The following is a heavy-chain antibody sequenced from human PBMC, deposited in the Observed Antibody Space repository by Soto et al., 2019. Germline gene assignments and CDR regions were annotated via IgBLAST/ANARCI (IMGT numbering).Heavy chain of an antibody. V-gene: IGHV3-23*01. Sequence: GGSLRLSCAASGFTFSSYAMSWVRQAPGKGLEWVSAISGSGGSTYYADSVKGRFTISRDNSKNTLYLQMNSLRAEDTAVYYCAKSPQEVTMVRGINYGMDVWGQGTTVTISS. CDR2: ISGSGGST. D-gene: IGHD3-10*01. CDR1: GFTFSSYA. CDR3: AKSPQEVTMVRGINYGMDV. J-gene: IGHJ6*02.